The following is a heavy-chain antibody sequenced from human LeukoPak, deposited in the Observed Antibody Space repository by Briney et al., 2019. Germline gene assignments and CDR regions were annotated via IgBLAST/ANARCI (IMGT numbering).Heavy chain of an antibody. CDR1: GGSISSGGYY. J-gene: IGHJ4*02. Sequence: SETLSLTCTVSGGSISSGGYYWSWIRQPPGKGLEWIGYIYHSGSTYYNPSLKSRVTISVDRSKNQFSLKLSSVTAADTAVYYCAREASGDWNYGGVDYWGQGTLVTASS. CDR3: AREASGDWNYGGVDY. D-gene: IGHD1-7*01. V-gene: IGHV4-30-2*01. CDR2: IYHSGST.